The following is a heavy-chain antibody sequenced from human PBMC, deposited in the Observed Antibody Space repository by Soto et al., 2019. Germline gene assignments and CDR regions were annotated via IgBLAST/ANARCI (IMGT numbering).Heavy chain of an antibody. D-gene: IGHD3-22*01. J-gene: IGHJ5*02. Sequence: QLQLQESGPGQVKSSETLSLTCSVSGDSISNSRFYWAWIRQPPGEGLEWIGSIYHTGHAYYNPSLKSRVSISLDTSKNQFSLKLTSLTAADAALYFIAREFFDSSDYTTILFDPWCQRTLVTVSS. CDR2: IYHTGHA. V-gene: IGHV4-39*01. CDR3: AREFFDSSDYTTILFDP. CDR1: GDSISNSRFY.